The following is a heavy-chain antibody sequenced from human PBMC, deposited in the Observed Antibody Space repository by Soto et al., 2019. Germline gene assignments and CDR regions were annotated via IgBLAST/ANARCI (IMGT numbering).Heavy chain of an antibody. CDR3: ARVNVAVVTSFSWFDP. D-gene: IGHD3-16*02. CDR1: GFDFTSHW. Sequence: PWESLKISCQRSGFDFTSHWFTWVRLMPGKGLDWIGNIDLVVSQTHYSPSFQGQVTLSADKSINTSFLQWATLRASDTAIYYCARVNVAVVTSFSWFDPWGPGTLVTVSS. CDR2: IDLVVSQT. V-gene: IGHV5-10-1*04. J-gene: IGHJ5*02.